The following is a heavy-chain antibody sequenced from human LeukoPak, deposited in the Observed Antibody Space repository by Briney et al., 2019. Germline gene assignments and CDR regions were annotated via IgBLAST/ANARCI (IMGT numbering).Heavy chain of an antibody. J-gene: IGHJ4*02. CDR2: IRSTANGYAT. D-gene: IGHD3-10*01. V-gene: IGHV3-73*01. Sequence: GGSLRLSCGASGFTFSSYGMHWVRQASGRGLEWVGRIRSTANGYATAYAASVKGRFTISRDDSKNTAYLQMDSLKTEDTAVYYCTGNYYGSGSYADFDYWGQGTLVTVSS. CDR3: TGNYYGSGSYADFDY. CDR1: GFTFSSYG.